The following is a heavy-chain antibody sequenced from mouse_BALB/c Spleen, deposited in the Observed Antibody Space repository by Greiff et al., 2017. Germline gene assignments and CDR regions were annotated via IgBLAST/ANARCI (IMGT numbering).Heavy chain of an antibody. Sequence: EVQVVESGGGLVKPGGSLKLSCAASGFTFSDYYMYWVRQTPEKRLEWVATISDGGSYTYYPDSVKGRFTISRDNAKNNLYLQMSSLKSEDTAMYYCARDWDYDYYAMDYWGQGTSVTVSS. J-gene: IGHJ4*01. CDR2: ISDGGSYT. V-gene: IGHV5-4*02. CDR1: GFTFSDYY. D-gene: IGHD2-4*01. CDR3: ARDWDYDYYAMDY.